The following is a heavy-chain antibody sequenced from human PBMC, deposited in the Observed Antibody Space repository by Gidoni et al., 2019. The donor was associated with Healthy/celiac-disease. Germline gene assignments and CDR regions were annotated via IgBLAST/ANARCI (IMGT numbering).Heavy chain of an antibody. J-gene: IGHJ3*02. CDR1: GFTVSSNY. D-gene: IGHD3-3*01. CDR2: IYSGGST. Sequence: EVQLVESGGGLVQPGGSLRLSCAASGFTVSSNYMSWVRQAPGKGLEWVSGIYSGGSTYYADSVKGRFTISRDNSKNTLYLQMNSLRSEDTAVYYCARGFGVVIIQGNAFDIWGQGTMVTVSS. V-gene: IGHV3-66*01. CDR3: ARGFGVVIIQGNAFDI.